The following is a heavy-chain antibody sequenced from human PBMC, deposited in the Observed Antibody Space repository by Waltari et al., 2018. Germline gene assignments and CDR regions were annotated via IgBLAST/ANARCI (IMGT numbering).Heavy chain of an antibody. CDR2: IHHTGSI. CDR3: ARGVEMATNYYYYYGMDV. D-gene: IGHD5-12*01. Sequence: QLQLQESGPGLLRPSEPLSLPCTAAAGSISRTTDSWGRSRPPPGKGLEWIGSIHHTGSIYYNPSLKTRVTISADTSRQHLSLKLRSVTAADTAVYYCARGVEMATNYYYYYGMDVWGQGTTVTVSS. CDR1: AGSISRTTDS. V-gene: IGHV4-39*02. J-gene: IGHJ6*02.